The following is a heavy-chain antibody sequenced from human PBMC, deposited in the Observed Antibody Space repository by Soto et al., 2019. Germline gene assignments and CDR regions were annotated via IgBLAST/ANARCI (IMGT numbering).Heavy chain of an antibody. Sequence: PGGSLRLSCAASGFTFSSYSMNWVRQAPGKGLEWVSYISSSSSTIYYADSVKGRFTISRDNAKNPLYLQMNSLRDEDTAVYYCARVRAAAGGNWFDPWGQGTLVTVSS. V-gene: IGHV3-48*02. D-gene: IGHD6-13*01. CDR1: GFTFSSYS. J-gene: IGHJ5*02. CDR2: ISSSSSTI. CDR3: ARVRAAAGGNWFDP.